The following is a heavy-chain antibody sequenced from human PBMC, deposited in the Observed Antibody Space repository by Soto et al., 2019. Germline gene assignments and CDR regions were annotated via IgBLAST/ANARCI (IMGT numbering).Heavy chain of an antibody. CDR1: GFTFSSYA. J-gene: IGHJ6*02. CDR3: ARLMTTVTTDFYYYGMDV. Sequence: QVQLVESGGGVVQPGRSLRLSCAASGFTFSSYAMHWVRQAPGKGLEWVAVISYDGSNKYYADSVKGRFTISRDNSKNTLYLQMNSLRAEDTAVYYCARLMTTVTTDFYYYGMDVWGQGTTVPVSS. D-gene: IGHD4-17*01. CDR2: ISYDGSNK. V-gene: IGHV3-30-3*01.